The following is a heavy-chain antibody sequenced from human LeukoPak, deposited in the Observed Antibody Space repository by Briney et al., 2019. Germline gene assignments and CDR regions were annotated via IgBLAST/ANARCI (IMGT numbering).Heavy chain of an antibody. J-gene: IGHJ4*02. CDR3: ARKVSSAFGGVIVYFDY. CDR2: INHSGST. V-gene: IGHV4-34*01. CDR1: GGSFSGYY. Sequence: SETLSLTCAVYGGSFSGYYWSWIRQPPGKGLEWIGEINHSGSTNYNPSLKSRVTISVDTSKNQFPLKLSSVTAADTAVYYCARKVSSAFGGVIVYFDYWGQGTLVTVSS. D-gene: IGHD3-16*02.